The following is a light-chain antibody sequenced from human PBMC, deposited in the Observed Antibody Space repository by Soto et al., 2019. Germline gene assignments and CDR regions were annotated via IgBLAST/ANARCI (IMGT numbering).Light chain of an antibody. Sequence: DIQMTQSPSSLSASVGDRVTITCRASQAISNYLAWYQQKPGKVPKLLIFAASTLQSGVPSRFSGSGSGTDFTLTISSLQPEDFATYYCQQSYSTPPTFGGGTKVDIK. CDR1: QAISNY. CDR3: QQSYSTPPT. CDR2: AAS. V-gene: IGKV1-27*01. J-gene: IGKJ4*01.